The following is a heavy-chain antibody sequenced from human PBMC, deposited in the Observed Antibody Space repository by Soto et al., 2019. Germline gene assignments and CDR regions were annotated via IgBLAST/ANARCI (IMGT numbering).Heavy chain of an antibody. CDR3: VRDPGAKLLSS. D-gene: IGHD6-13*01. Sequence: QVQLVQSGAEVTQPGSSAKVSCKASGGTFSSYRINWVRQAPGQGLEWVGGIVPIRRTADYAQTFQGRVSITADKSARTSYLELRSLMSQDTAVYYCVRDPGAKLLSSWGQGTPVTVSS. CDR2: IVPIRRTA. V-gene: IGHV1-69*06. CDR1: GGTFSSYR. J-gene: IGHJ4*02.